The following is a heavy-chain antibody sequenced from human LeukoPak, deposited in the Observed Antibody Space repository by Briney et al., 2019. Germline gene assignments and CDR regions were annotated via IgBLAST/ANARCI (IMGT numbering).Heavy chain of an antibody. J-gene: IGHJ6*03. D-gene: IGHD2-2*01. CDR1: GYTFTGYD. CDR3: ARGQCSSSSCYLYYYYMDV. CDR2: MNLNSGNT. Sequence: ASVKVSCKASGYTFTGYDINWVRQAAGQGLEWMGWMNLNSGNTGYAQKFQGRVTMTRNTSISTAYMELSSLTSEDTAVYYCARGQCSSSSCYLYYYYMDVWGQGTTVTVSS. V-gene: IGHV1-8*01.